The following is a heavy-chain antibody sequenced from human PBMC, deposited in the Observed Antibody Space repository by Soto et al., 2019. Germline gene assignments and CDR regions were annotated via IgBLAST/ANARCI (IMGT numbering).Heavy chain of an antibody. CDR1: GFTFSSYR. Sequence: GGSLRLSCAASGFTFSSYRMSWVRQAPGKGLEWVANINQDGSEKYYVDSVKGRFTISRDNAKNSLYLQVNSLRAEDTAVYYCARDGVEAGLYLDNWGQGTLVTVSS. CDR2: INQDGSEK. J-gene: IGHJ4*02. D-gene: IGHD6-19*01. V-gene: IGHV3-7*01. CDR3: ARDGVEAGLYLDN.